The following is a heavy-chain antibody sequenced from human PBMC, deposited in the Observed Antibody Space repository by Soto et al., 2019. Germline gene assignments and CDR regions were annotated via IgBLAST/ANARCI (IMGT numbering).Heavy chain of an antibody. J-gene: IGHJ6*03. CDR2: IIPILGIA. V-gene: IGHV1-69*02. CDR1: GGTFSSYT. Sequence: QVQLVQSGAEVKKPGSSVKVSCKASGGTFSSYTISWVRQAPGQGLEWMGRIIPILGIANYAQKFQGRVTITADKSRSTAYMELSSLRSEDTAVYYCARERNDYGDYGRSLNGCYMDVWGKGTTVTVSS. CDR3: ARERNDYGDYGRSLNGCYMDV. D-gene: IGHD4-17*01.